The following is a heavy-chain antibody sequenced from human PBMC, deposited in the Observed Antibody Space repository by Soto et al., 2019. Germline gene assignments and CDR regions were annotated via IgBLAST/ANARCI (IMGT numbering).Heavy chain of an antibody. CDR3: VRILLHYDYIWGSYRKGPFDY. V-gene: IGHV4-34*01. Sequence: SETLSLTCAVYGGSFSGYYWSWIRQPPGKGLEWIGEINHSGSTNYNPSLKSRVTISVDTSKNQFSLKLSSVTAADTAVYYCVRILLHYDYIWGSYRKGPFDYWGQGTLVTVSS. D-gene: IGHD3-16*02. J-gene: IGHJ4*02. CDR2: INHSGST. CDR1: GGSFSGYY.